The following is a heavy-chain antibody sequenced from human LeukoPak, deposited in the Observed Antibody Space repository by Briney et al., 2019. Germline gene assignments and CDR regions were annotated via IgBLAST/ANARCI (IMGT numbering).Heavy chain of an antibody. D-gene: IGHD5-18*01. CDR2: IYYSGST. CDR1: GRSISSFY. V-gene: IGHV4-59*01. J-gene: IGHJ4*02. CDR3: ARGRGYSHGQPLDY. Sequence: NPSETLSLTCTVSGRSISSFYWSWIRQPPGKALEWIGYIYYSGSTNYNPSLKSRVTISVDTSKNQFSLKLTSVIAADTAMYYCARGRGYSHGQPLDYWGQGTLVTVSS.